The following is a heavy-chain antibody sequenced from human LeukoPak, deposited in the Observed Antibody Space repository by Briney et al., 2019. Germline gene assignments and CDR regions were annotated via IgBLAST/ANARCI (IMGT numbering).Heavy chain of an antibody. CDR2: IYHSGST. J-gene: IGHJ4*02. V-gene: IGHV4-30-2*01. Sequence: PSETLSLTCAVSGGSISSGGYSWSWIRQPPGTGLEWIGYIYHSGSTYYNPSLKSRVTISVDRSKNQFSLKLSSVTAADTAVYYCARTVAGFGDFDYWGQGTLVTVSS. CDR3: ARTVAGFGDFDY. CDR1: GGSISSGGYS. D-gene: IGHD6-19*01.